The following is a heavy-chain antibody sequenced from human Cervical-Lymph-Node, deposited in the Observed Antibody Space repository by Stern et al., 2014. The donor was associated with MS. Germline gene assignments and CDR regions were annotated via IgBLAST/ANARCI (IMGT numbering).Heavy chain of an antibody. J-gene: IGHJ5*02. Sequence: VQLVQSGPGLVKPSQTLSLTCTVSGGSISSGGYYWSWIRQHPGKGLEWIGDIYYSGSTYYNPSLKSRVTISVDTSKNQFSLKLSSVTAADTAVYYCARELAYCSSTSCYLGYWFDPWGQGTLVTVSS. D-gene: IGHD2-2*01. V-gene: IGHV4-31*03. CDR3: ARELAYCSSTSCYLGYWFDP. CDR2: IYYSGST. CDR1: GGSISSGGYY.